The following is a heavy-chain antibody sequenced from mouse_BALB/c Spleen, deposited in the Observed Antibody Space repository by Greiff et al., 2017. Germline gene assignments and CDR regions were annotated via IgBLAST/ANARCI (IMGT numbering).Heavy chain of an antibody. CDR1: GFNIKDTY. CDR3: AIWEITSFN. J-gene: IGHJ3*01. D-gene: IGHD2-4*01. CDR2: IDPANGNT. Sequence: EVQLQESGAELVKPGASVKLSCTASGFNIKDTYMHWVKQRPEQGLEWIGRIDPANGNTKYDPKFQGKATITADTSSNTAYLQLSSLTSEDTAVYYCAIWEITSFNWGQGTLVTVSA. V-gene: IGHV14-3*02.